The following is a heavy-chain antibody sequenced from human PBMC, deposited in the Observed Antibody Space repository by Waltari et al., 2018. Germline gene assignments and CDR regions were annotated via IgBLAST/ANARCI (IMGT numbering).Heavy chain of an antibody. V-gene: IGHV1-2*02. Sequence: QVQLVQSGAEVKKHGASVKVSCKAAGYTYTGNYIHWVRQAPGQGLEWMGWITPNSGGTNYAQKFQGRVTMTRDTSISTVYMELSRLRSDDTAVYYCARDAYHYFGMDVWGQGTTVTVSS. CDR2: ITPNSGGT. CDR1: GYTYTGNY. CDR3: ARDAYHYFGMDV. J-gene: IGHJ6*02.